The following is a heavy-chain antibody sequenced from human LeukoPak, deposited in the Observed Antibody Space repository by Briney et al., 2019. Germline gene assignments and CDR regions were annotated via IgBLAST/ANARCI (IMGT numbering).Heavy chain of an antibody. V-gene: IGHV3-23*01. J-gene: IGHJ4*02. CDR1: GFTFSSYA. Sequence: GSHRLSCAASGFTFSSYAMSWVCQAPGKGLEWVSAISSSGGSTYYADSVKGCLTISRDNSKNTLYLQMNSLRAEDTAVYYCAKDQRVVQSYYFDYWGPGNPGTVSS. CDR3: AKDQRVVQSYYFDY. CDR2: ISSSGGST. D-gene: IGHD3-3*01.